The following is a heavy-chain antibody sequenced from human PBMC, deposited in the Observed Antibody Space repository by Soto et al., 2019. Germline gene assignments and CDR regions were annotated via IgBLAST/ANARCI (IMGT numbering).Heavy chain of an antibody. Sequence: GGSLRLSCAASGFTFSSYGMHWVRQAPGKGLEWVAVISYDGSNTYYADSVKGRFTISRDNSKNTLYLQMNSLRAEDTAVYYCAKGRVYDSSGPDYWGQGTLVTVSS. D-gene: IGHD3-22*01. J-gene: IGHJ4*02. CDR2: ISYDGSNT. V-gene: IGHV3-30*18. CDR3: AKGRVYDSSGPDY. CDR1: GFTFSSYG.